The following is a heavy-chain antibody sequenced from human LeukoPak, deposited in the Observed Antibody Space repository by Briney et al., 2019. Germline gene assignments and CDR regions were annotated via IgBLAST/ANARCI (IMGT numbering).Heavy chain of an antibody. Sequence: SETLSLTCTVSGYSISSGYYWGWIRQPPGKGLEWIGSIYHSGRTFYNPSLKSRVTISVDTSKNQFSLKLTSVTAADTAMYYCAREQWAYRSYYASSGYHDYWGQGTLVTVST. V-gene: IGHV4-38-2*02. D-gene: IGHD3-22*01. CDR1: GYSISSGYY. J-gene: IGHJ4*02. CDR2: IYHSGRT. CDR3: AREQWAYRSYYASSGYHDY.